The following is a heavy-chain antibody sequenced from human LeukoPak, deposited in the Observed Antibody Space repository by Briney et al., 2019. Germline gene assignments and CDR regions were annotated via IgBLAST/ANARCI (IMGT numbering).Heavy chain of an antibody. J-gene: IGHJ4*02. CDR1: GYTFTGYY. D-gene: IGHD3-22*01. CDR2: INPNSGGT. Sequence: ASVKVSCKASGYTFTGYYMHWVRQAPGQGLEWMGWINPNSGGTNYAQKFQGRVTMTRDTSISTAYMELSRLRSDDTAVYYCTTSGPITMIVRGYFDYWGQGTLVTVSS. CDR3: TTSGPITMIVRGYFDY. V-gene: IGHV1-2*02.